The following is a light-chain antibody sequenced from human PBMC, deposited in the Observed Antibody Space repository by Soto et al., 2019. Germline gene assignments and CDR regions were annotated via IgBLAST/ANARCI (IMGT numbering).Light chain of an antibody. J-gene: IGLJ1*01. V-gene: IGLV2-11*01. CDR2: NVI. Sequence: QSALTQPRSVSGSPGQSVTISCTGTSSDVGGYNFVSWYQHHPGKAPKLMIYNVIQRPSGLPDRFSASKSGNTASLTISGLQAEDEADYYCCSYAGSYTYVFRTGTKLTVL. CDR3: CSYAGSYTYV. CDR1: SSDVGGYNF.